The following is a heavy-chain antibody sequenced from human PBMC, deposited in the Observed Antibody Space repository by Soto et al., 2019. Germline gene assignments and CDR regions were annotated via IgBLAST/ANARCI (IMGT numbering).Heavy chain of an antibody. J-gene: IGHJ3*02. Sequence: GGSLRLSCAASGFTFSSYGMHWVRQAPGKGLEWVGVIWYDGSNKYYADSVKGRFTISRDNAKNSLYLQMNSLRAEDTAVYYCARGRQQLVNHDAFDIWGQGTMVTVSS. CDR1: GFTFSSYG. D-gene: IGHD6-13*01. V-gene: IGHV3-33*01. CDR3: ARGRQQLVNHDAFDI. CDR2: IWYDGSNK.